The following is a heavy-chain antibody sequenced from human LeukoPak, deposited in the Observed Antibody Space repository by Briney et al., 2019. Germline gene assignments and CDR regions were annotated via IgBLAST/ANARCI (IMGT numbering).Heavy chain of an antibody. D-gene: IGHD6-13*01. CDR3: ARDLGGPNSSPRDRL. Sequence: GASVKVSCKASGYTFTSYYMHWVRQAPGQGLEWMGIINPSGGSTSYAQKFQGRVTMTRDTSTSTVYMELSSLRSEDTAVYYCARDLGGPNSSPRDRLWGQGTLVTVSS. CDR2: INPSGGST. J-gene: IGHJ4*02. CDR1: GYTFTSYY. V-gene: IGHV1-46*01.